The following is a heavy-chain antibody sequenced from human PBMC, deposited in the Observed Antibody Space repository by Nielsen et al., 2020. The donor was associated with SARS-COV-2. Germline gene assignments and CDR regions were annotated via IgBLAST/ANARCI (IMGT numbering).Heavy chain of an antibody. CDR3: ARAGWFGELGPGY. J-gene: IGHJ4*02. V-gene: IGHV1-69*04. CDR1: GGTFSSYA. CDR2: IIPILGIA. Sequence: SVKVSCKASGGTFSSYAISWVRQAPGQGLEWMGRIIPILGIANYAQKLQGRVTMTTDTSTSTAYMELRSLRSDDTAVYYCARAGWFGELGPGYWGQGTLVTVSS. D-gene: IGHD3-10*01.